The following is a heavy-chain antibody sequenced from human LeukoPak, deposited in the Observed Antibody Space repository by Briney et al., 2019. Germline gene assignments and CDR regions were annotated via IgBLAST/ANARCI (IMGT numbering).Heavy chain of an antibody. CDR1: GGSFSGYY. J-gene: IGHJ5*02. V-gene: IGHV4-34*01. Sequence: SETLSLTCAVYGGSFSGYYWSWIRQPPGKGLEWIGEINHSGSTNYNPSLKSRVTISVDTSKNQFSLKLSSVTAADTAVYYCARGGVPPIAAAGTQYNWFDPWGQGTLVTVSS. D-gene: IGHD6-13*01. CDR3: ARGGVPPIAAAGTQYNWFDP. CDR2: INHSGST.